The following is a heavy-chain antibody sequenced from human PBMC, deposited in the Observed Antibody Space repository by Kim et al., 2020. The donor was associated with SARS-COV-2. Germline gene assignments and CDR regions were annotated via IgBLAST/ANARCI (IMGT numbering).Heavy chain of an antibody. V-gene: IGHV1-46*01. Sequence: STSYAQKFQGRVTMTRDTSTSTVYMGLSSLRSEDTAVYYCARAGSEGIDYWGQGTLVTVSS. J-gene: IGHJ4*02. D-gene: IGHD1-26*01. CDR3: ARAGSEGIDY. CDR2: ST.